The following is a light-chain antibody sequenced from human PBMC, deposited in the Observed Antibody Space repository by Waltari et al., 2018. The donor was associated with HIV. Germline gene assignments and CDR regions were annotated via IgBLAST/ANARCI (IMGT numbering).Light chain of an antibody. CDR2: RNN. J-gene: IGLJ2*01. V-gene: IGLV1-47*01. CDR3: AAWDENLSGRVV. CDR1: SSNCGTNY. Sequence: QSVLNQPPSASGTPGQRVTIPCSGSSSNCGTNYKYRYQQLPGTAPKLLIYRNNQRPSGVPDRFSGSKSGTSVFLAISGLRSEDEADYYCAAWDENLSGRVVFGGGTKLTVL.